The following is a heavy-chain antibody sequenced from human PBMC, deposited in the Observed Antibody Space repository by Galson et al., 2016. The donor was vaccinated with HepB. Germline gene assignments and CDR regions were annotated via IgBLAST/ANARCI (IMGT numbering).Heavy chain of an antibody. CDR3: ARESNPYAYNGIWSGYFFALDM. CDR2: IHIDGSST. D-gene: IGHD3-3*01. CDR1: GFIFTNYA. V-gene: IGHV3-74*01. Sequence: SLRLSCAASGFIFTNYAMSWVRQAPGKGLVWVSRIHIDGSSTNYADSVKGRFTISRDNTKNTLYLQMDSLRAEDTAVYYCARESNPYAYNGIWSGYFFALDMWGQGTMVTVSA. J-gene: IGHJ3*02.